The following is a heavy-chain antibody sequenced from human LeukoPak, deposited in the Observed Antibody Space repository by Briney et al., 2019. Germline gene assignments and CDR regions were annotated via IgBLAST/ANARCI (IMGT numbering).Heavy chain of an antibody. CDR3: ARGLAYDFCSGYLDY. D-gene: IGHD3-3*01. CDR2: IIPIFGTA. CDR1: GGTFSSYA. V-gene: IGHV1-69*05. J-gene: IGHJ4*02. Sequence: GASVKVSCKASGGTFSSYAISWVRQAPGQGLEWMGRIIPIFGTANYAQKFQGRVTITTDESTSTAYMELSSLRSEDTAVYYCARGLAYDFCSGYLDYWGQGTLVTVSS.